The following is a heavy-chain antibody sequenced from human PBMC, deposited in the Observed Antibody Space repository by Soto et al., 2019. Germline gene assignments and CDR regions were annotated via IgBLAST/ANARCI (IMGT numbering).Heavy chain of an antibody. J-gene: IGHJ4*02. Sequence: GGSLRLSCAASGFTFSSYGMHWVRQAPGKGLEWVAVISYDGSNKYYADSVKGRFTISRDNSKNTLYLQMNSLRAEDTAVYYCAKVDDYVWGSYGDWGQGTLVTVSS. CDR2: ISYDGSNK. CDR3: AKVDDYVWGSYGD. D-gene: IGHD3-16*01. V-gene: IGHV3-30*18. CDR1: GFTFSSYG.